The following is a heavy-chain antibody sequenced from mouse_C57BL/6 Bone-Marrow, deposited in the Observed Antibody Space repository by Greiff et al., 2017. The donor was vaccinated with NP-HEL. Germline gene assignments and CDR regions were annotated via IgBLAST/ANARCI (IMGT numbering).Heavy chain of an antibody. CDR3: TRGLGRAFAY. CDR1: GYTFTDYA. Sequence: QVHVKQSGPELVRPEVSVKISCKGSGYTFTDYAMHWVKQSHAKSLEWMGVISTYYGDASYNQKFKDKATMTVDKSSSTAYMELARLTSEDSAVYYCTRGLGRAFAYWGQGTLVTVSA. V-gene: IGHV1-67*01. J-gene: IGHJ3*01. D-gene: IGHD4-1*01. CDR2: ISTYYGDA.